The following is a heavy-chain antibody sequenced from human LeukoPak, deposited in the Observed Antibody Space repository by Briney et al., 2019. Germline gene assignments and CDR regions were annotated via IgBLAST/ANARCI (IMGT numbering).Heavy chain of an antibody. CDR2: INHSGST. CDR1: GGSFSGYY. D-gene: IGHD3-10*01. CDR3: ARRSITMVRGEGNWFDP. J-gene: IGHJ5*02. V-gene: IGHV4-34*01. Sequence: SETLSLTCAVYGGSFSGYYRSWIRQPPGKGLEWIGEINHSGSTYYSPSLKSRVTISVDTSKNQFSLKLSSVTAADTAVYYCARRSITMVRGEGNWFDPWGQGTLVTVSS.